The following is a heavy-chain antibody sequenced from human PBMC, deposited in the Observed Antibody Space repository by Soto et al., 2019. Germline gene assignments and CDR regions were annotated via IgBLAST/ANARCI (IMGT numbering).Heavy chain of an antibody. CDR1: GFTFDDYA. CDR2: ISWNSGTI. V-gene: IGHV3-9*01. Sequence: EVQLVESGGGLVEPGRSLRLSCAASGFTFDDYAMHWVRQAPGKGLEWVSSISWNSGTIAYADSVKGRFTISRDNAKNSLYLQMNSLRAEDTALYYCANDYSSSLFGWFDPWGQGTLVTVSS. D-gene: IGHD6-6*01. J-gene: IGHJ5*02. CDR3: ANDYSSSLFGWFDP.